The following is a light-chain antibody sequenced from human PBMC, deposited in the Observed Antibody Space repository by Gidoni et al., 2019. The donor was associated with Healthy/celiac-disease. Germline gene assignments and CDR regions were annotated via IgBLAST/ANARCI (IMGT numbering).Light chain of an antibody. Sequence: ESVMTQSPLSLPVTPGEPASISGRSSQSLLHSNGYNYLDWYLQKPGQSPQLLIYLGSNRASGVPDRFSGSGSGTDFTLKISRVEAEDVGVYYCMQALQTPWTFXQXTKLEIK. CDR3: MQALQTPWT. CDR1: QSLLHSNGYNY. J-gene: IGKJ2*02. V-gene: IGKV2-28*01. CDR2: LGS.